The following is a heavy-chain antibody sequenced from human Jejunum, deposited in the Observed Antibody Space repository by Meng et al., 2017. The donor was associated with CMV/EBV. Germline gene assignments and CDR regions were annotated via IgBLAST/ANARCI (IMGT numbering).Heavy chain of an antibody. V-gene: IGHV2-5*02. CDR3: VHRKDYGGNWNGGAADF. D-gene: IGHD1-1*01. J-gene: IGHJ4*02. CDR1: FSLTSGPGG. CDR2: IYWDDDK. Sequence: FSLTSGPGGVGWSRQPTGKALEWLAFIYWDDDKRYNPSLKNRLTITKDVPRNQVVLTMTNIDPADTATYYCVHRKDYGGNWNGGAADFWGQGALVTVSS.